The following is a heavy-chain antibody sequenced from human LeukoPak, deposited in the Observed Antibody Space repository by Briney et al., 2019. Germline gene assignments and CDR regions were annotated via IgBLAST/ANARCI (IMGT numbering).Heavy chain of an antibody. CDR2: INSDGSST. J-gene: IGHJ4*02. CDR3: ARSEGGWLDY. Sequence: PGGSLRLSCAASGFTFSSYWMHWVRQAPEKGLVWVSRINSDGSSTSYADSVKGRFTISRDNAKNTLYLQMNSLRAEDTAVYYCARSEGGWLDYWGQGTLVTVSS. V-gene: IGHV3-74*01. D-gene: IGHD6-19*01. CDR1: GFTFSSYW.